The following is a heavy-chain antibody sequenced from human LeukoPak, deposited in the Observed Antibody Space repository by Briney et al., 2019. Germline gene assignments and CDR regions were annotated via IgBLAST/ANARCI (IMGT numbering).Heavy chain of an antibody. CDR3: ARSPAYYYGSGSYRTSSYYFDY. D-gene: IGHD3-10*01. CDR2: INPNSGGT. V-gene: IGHV1-2*02. J-gene: IGHJ4*02. CDR1: GYTFTGYY. Sequence: ASVKVSCKASGYTFTGYYMHWVRQAPGQGLEWMGWINPNSGGTNYAQKFQGRVTMTRDMSISTAYMELSRLRSDDTAVYYCARSPAYYYGSGSYRTSSYYFDYWGQGTLVTVSS.